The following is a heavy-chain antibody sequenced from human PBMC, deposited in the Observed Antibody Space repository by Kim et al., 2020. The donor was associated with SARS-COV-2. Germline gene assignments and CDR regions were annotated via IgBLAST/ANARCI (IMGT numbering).Heavy chain of an antibody. J-gene: IGHJ4*02. D-gene: IGHD3-16*02. CDR1: GFTFSSYG. CDR2: ISYDGSNN. CDR3: AKDGWTANYYDYVWGSYRPRHFDY. Sequence: GGSLRLSCAASGFTFSSYGMHWVRQAPGKGLEWVAVISYDGSNNYYADSVKGRFTISRDNSKNTLYLQMNSLRAEDTAVYYCAKDGWTANYYDYVWGSYRPRHFDYWGQGTLVTVSS. V-gene: IGHV3-30*18.